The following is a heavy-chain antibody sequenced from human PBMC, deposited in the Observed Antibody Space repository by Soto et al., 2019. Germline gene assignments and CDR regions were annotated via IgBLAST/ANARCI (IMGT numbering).Heavy chain of an antibody. CDR1: GGSISSSSYY. CDR3: ARHFLKDIVVVPAANNWFDP. J-gene: IGHJ5*02. V-gene: IGHV4-39*01. CDR2: IYYSGST. D-gene: IGHD2-2*01. Sequence: SETLCLTCTVSGGSISSSSYYWGWIRQPPGKGLEWIGSIYYSGSTYYNPSLKSRVTISVDTSKNQFSLKLSSVTAADTAVYYCARHFLKDIVVVPAANNWFDPWGQGTLVTVSS.